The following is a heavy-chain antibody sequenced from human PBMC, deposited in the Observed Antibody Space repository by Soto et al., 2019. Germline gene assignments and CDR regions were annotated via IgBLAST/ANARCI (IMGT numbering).Heavy chain of an antibody. J-gene: IGHJ6*02. D-gene: IGHD4-17*01. CDR3: VRHGSVEYGDYTYVYGMDV. Sequence: GESLKISCKGSGYIFTMYRIGWVRQMPEKGLEWMGIIYPGDSETRYSPSFQGQVTISVDKSISTTYLQWGSLKASDTATYYCVRHGSVEYGDYTYVYGMDVWGQGTTVTVSS. CDR2: IYPGDSET. V-gene: IGHV5-51*01. CDR1: GYIFTMYR.